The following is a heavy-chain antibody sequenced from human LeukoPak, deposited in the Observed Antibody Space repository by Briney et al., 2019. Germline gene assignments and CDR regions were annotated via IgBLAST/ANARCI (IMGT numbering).Heavy chain of an antibody. Sequence: ASVKVSCKASGYTFTSYGISWVRQAPGQGLEWMGWVSAYNGNTNYAQKLQGRVTITADKSTSTAYMELSSLRSEDTAVYYCASGSEADGNYWGQGTLVTVSS. D-gene: IGHD1-26*01. J-gene: IGHJ4*02. V-gene: IGHV1-18*01. CDR3: ASGSEADGNY. CDR1: GYTFTSYG. CDR2: VSAYNGNT.